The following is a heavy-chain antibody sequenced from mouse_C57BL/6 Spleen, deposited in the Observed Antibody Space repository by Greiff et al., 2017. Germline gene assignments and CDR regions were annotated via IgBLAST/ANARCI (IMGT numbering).Heavy chain of an antibody. Sequence: DVMLVESGGGLVKPGGSLKLSCAASGFTFSDYGMHWVRQAPEKGLEWVAYISSGSSTIYYADTVKGRFTISRDNAKNTLFLQMTSMRSEDTAMYYCARNYYGSSYAMDYWGKGTSVTVSS. CDR3: ARNYYGSSYAMDY. J-gene: IGHJ4*01. D-gene: IGHD1-1*01. CDR2: ISSGSSTI. CDR1: GFTFSDYG. V-gene: IGHV5-17*01.